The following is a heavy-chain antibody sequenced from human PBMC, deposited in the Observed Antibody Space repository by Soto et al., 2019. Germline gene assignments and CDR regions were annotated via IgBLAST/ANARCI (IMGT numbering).Heavy chain of an antibody. CDR3: ARVQYCFLVDYGLDV. Sequence: LRLSCVAPGFTFNTYWMNWVRQSTGKGLEWVANINQDGSEKFHADSVKGRFTISRDNARNSLFLHMKSMRAEDTASYFWARVQYCFLVDYGLDVRGQGSSVTVSS. CDR1: GFTFNTYW. V-gene: IGHV3-7*03. J-gene: IGHJ6*02. D-gene: IGHD2-8*02. CDR2: INQDGSEK.